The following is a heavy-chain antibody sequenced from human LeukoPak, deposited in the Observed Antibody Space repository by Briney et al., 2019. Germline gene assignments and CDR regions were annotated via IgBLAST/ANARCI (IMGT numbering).Heavy chain of an antibody. D-gene: IGHD3-10*01. Sequence: PSETLSLTCAVSGGSISSYYWSWIRQPPGKGLEWIGYIYYTGSTNYNPSLKSRVTISVDTSKNQFSLKLSSVTAADTAVYYCARVITMPRGVDNWFDPWGQGTLVTVSS. V-gene: IGHV4-59*01. CDR3: ARVITMPRGVDNWFDP. J-gene: IGHJ5*02. CDR2: IYYTGST. CDR1: GGSISSYY.